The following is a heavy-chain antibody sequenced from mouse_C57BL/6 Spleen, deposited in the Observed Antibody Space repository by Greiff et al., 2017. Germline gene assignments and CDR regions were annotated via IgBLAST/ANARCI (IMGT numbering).Heavy chain of an antibody. Sequence: VQLKESGPGLVKPSQSLSLTCSVTGYSITSGYYWNWIRQFPGNKLEWMGYISYDGSNNYNPSLKNRISITGDTSKNQFFLKLNSVTTEDTATYYCARAGDYGSSRSYWYFDVWGTGTTVTVSS. D-gene: IGHD1-1*01. CDR1: GYSITSGYY. V-gene: IGHV3-6*01. CDR3: ARAGDYGSSRSYWYFDV. CDR2: ISYDGSN. J-gene: IGHJ1*03.